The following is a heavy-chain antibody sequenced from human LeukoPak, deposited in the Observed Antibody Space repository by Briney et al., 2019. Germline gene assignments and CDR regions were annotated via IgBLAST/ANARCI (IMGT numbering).Heavy chain of an antibody. V-gene: IGHV3-30-3*01. Sequence: PGRSLRLSCAASGFTFSSYAMHWVRQAPGKGLEWVAVISYDGSNKYYADSVKGRFTISRDNSKNTLYLQMNSLRAEDTAVYYCARDHSPIFGVVTPPIDYWGQGTLVTVSS. CDR2: ISYDGSNK. D-gene: IGHD3-3*01. CDR1: GFTFSSYA. J-gene: IGHJ4*02. CDR3: ARDHSPIFGVVTPPIDY.